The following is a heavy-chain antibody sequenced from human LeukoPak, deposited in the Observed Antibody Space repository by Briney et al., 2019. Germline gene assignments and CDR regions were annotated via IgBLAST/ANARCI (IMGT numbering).Heavy chain of an antibody. CDR2: ISSSSSYI. V-gene: IGHV3-21*01. D-gene: IGHD3-22*01. Sequence: PGGSLRLSCAASGFTFSNYSMNWVRQAPGKGLEWVSSISSSSSYIYYADSVKGRFTISRDNAKNSLYLQMNSLRAEDTAVYYCARTGRGDYYDSSGPTPFDIWGQGTMVTVSS. CDR1: GFTFSNYS. J-gene: IGHJ3*02. CDR3: ARTGRGDYYDSSGPTPFDI.